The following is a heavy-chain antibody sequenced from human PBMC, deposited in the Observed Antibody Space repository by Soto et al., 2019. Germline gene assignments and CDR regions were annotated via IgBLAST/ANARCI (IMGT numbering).Heavy chain of an antibody. V-gene: IGHV3-7*03. CDR2: IKHDGSEK. D-gene: IGHD5-12*01. J-gene: IGHJ4*02. CDR3: ARVWARWLQWDY. Sequence: EVQLVESGGGVVQPGGSLRLSCAASGFTFSGYWMSWVRQAPGKGLEWVANIKHDGSEKYYVDSVKGRFTITRDNAKNSLYLQMNSLRAEDTAVYYCARVWARWLQWDYWGQGTLVTVSS. CDR1: GFTFSGYW.